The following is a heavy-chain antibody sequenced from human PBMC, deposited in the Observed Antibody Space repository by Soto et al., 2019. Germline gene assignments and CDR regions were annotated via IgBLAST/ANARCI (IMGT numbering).Heavy chain of an antibody. Sequence: QVQLQESGPGLVKPSETLSLTCTVSGGSISSDYWSWIRQPPGKGLEWIGYIYNRVSTNYNPSLKSRVTISVDTSKNQFSLTLRSVTAADTAVYYCAIYSSIGAYDGYWGQGTLVTVSS. D-gene: IGHD3-16*01. CDR3: AIYSSIGAYDGY. CDR2: IYNRVST. V-gene: IGHV4-59*08. J-gene: IGHJ4*02. CDR1: GGSISSDY.